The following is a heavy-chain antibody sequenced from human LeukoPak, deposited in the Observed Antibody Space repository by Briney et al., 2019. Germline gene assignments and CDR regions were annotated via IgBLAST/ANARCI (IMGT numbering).Heavy chain of an antibody. CDR1: GGSFSGYY. Sequence: SETLSLTCAVYGGSFSGYYWSWIRQPPGKGLEWIGEINHSGSTNYNPSLKSRVTISVDTSKNQFSLKLSSVTAADTAVYYCARRPLYYYDSSEGVDYWGQGTLVTVSS. J-gene: IGHJ4*02. V-gene: IGHV4-34*01. D-gene: IGHD3-22*01. CDR2: INHSGST. CDR3: ARRPLYYYDSSEGVDY.